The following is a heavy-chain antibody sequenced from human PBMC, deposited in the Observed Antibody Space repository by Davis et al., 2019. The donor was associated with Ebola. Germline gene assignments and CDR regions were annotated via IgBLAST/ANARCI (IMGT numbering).Heavy chain of an antibody. D-gene: IGHD3-16*02. CDR2: IYYSGST. J-gene: IGHJ4*02. Sequence: PSETLSLTCTVSGGSISSYYWSWIRQPPGKGLEWIGYIYYSGSTNYNPSLKSRVTISVDTSKNQFSLKLSSVTAADTAVYYCARLLIWGSYRIDYWGQGTLVTVSS. CDR1: GGSISSYY. CDR3: ARLLIWGSYRIDY. V-gene: IGHV4-59*08.